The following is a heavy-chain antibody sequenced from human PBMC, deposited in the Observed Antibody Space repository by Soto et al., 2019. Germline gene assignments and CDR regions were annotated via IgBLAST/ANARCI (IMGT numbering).Heavy chain of an antibody. CDR2: ISYDGSNK. D-gene: IGHD3-22*01. J-gene: IGHJ4*02. Sequence: GGSLRLSCAASGFTFSSYGMHWVRQAPGKGLEWVAVISYDGSNKYYADSVKGRFTISRDNSKNTLYLQMNSLRAEDTAVYYCAKDYYDSSGYYFPCYWGQGTLVTVSS. V-gene: IGHV3-30*18. CDR1: GFTFSSYG. CDR3: AKDYYDSSGYYFPCY.